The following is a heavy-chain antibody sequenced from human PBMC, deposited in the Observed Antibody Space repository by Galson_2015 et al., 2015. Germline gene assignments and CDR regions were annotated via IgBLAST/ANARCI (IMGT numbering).Heavy chain of an antibody. CDR3: ARIRYYYDSSGYLFDY. CDR2: LDWGDDK. D-gene: IGHD3-22*01. CDR1: GFSLSTSGMC. J-gene: IGHJ4*02. Sequence: PALVKPTQTLTLTCTFSGFSLSTSGMCVSWIRHPPGKALEWLALLDWGDDKYYSTSLKPRLTISKDTSKNQVVLTMTNMDPVDTATYYCARIRYYYDSSGYLFDYWGQGTLVTVSS. V-gene: IGHV2-70*01.